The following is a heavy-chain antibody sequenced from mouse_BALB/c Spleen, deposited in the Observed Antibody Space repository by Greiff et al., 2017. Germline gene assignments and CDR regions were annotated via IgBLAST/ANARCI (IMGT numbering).Heavy chain of an antibody. J-gene: IGHJ2*01. V-gene: IGHV5-6-3*01. CDR3: ARVYYGSSYVDY. CDR2: INSNGGST. Sequence: EVQGVESGGGLVKPGGSLKLSCAASGFAFSSYDMSWVRQTPDKRLELVATINSNGGSTYYPDSVKGRFTISRDNAKNTLYLQMSSLKSEDTAMYYCARVYYGSSYVDYWGQGTTLTVSS. D-gene: IGHD1-1*01. CDR1: GFAFSSYD.